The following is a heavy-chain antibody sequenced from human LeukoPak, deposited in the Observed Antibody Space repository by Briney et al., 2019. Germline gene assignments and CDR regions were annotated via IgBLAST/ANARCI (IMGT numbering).Heavy chain of an antibody. CDR3: ARDLGVVTAIHSQYYFDY. J-gene: IGHJ4*02. Sequence: ASVKVSCKASGYTFTSYYMHWVRQAPGQGLEWMGIINPSGGSTSYAQNFQGRDTMNRDTSTSTVYMELSSLRSEDTAVYYCARDLGVVTAIHSQYYFDYWGQGTLVTVSS. CDR2: INPSGGST. V-gene: IGHV1-46*01. CDR1: GYTFTSYY. D-gene: IGHD2-21*02.